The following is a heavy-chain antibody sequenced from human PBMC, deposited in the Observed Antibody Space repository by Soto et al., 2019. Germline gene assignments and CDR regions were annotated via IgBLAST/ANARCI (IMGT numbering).Heavy chain of an antibody. CDR2: SYYTGST. V-gene: IGHV4-30-4*01. CDR1: GASVTSGDDY. J-gene: IGHJ5*02. CDR3: ARGNLDTVSGYNWFDP. Sequence: QVQLQESGPGLVEPSQTLSLTCTVSGASVTSGDDYWNWIRQPPGKGLEWIGYSYYTGSTYYNPSLKSRFSISVDAAKNQFSLKLTSVTAADTAVYFCARGNLDTVSGYNWFDPWGQGTLVTVSS. D-gene: IGHD3-10*01.